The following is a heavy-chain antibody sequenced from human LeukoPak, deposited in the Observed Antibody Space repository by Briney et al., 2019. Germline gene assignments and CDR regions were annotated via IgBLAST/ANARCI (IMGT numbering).Heavy chain of an antibody. J-gene: IGHJ4*02. CDR3: ARVPRGTYDSSGYYKSLFDY. D-gene: IGHD3-22*01. V-gene: IGHV1-2*02. Sequence: ASVKVSCKASGHTFTGYYMHWVRQAPGQGLEWMGWINPNSGGTNYAQKFQGRVTMTRDTSISTAYMELSRLRSDDTAVYYCARVPRGTYDSSGYYKSLFDYWGQGTLVTVSS. CDR2: INPNSGGT. CDR1: GHTFTGYY.